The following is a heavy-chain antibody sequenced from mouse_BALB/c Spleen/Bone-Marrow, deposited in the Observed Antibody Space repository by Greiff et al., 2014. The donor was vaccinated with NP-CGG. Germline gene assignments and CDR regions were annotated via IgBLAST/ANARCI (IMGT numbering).Heavy chain of an antibody. CDR3: ARSRMRDGAMDY. CDR1: GFTLSDYY. Sequence: EVKLMESGGGLVTPGGSLTLSCAASGFTLSDYYIYWLRQTPEKRLEWVATISAGGNYSYYPDIVKGRFTISRDNAKNNLYLQMSSLRSEDTAMYYCARSRMRDGAMDYWGQGTSVTVSS. D-gene: IGHD2-3*01. J-gene: IGHJ4*01. V-gene: IGHV5-4*02. CDR2: ISAGGNYS.